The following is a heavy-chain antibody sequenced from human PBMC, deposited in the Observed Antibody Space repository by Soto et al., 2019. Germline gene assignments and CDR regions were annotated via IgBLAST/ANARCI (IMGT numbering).Heavy chain of an antibody. J-gene: IGHJ6*02. Sequence: ASVKVSCKASGYTFTSYYMHWLRQAPGHGLEWMGIINPSGGSTSYAQKFQGRVTMTRDTSTSTVYMELSSLRSEDTAVYYCARENGIAVAGTYYYYGMDVWGQGTTVTVSS. V-gene: IGHV1-46*01. D-gene: IGHD6-19*01. CDR3: ARENGIAVAGTYYYYGMDV. CDR2: INPSGGST. CDR1: GYTFTSYY.